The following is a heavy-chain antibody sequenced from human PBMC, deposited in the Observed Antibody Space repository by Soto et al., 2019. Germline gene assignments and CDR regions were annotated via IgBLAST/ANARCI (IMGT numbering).Heavy chain of an antibody. J-gene: IGHJ5*02. Sequence: SEPLSLTCAASDCSISSGYYWGWLRPPPGRGLEWIGSIYHSGCTYYNPSLNSRVILSIDMTNNHVPQILTSMLAADTAVYYCACVGCWVPNYYESSPYTVEGRFDPVGQAPLVIFCS. CDR3: ACVGCWVPNYYESSPYTVEGRFDP. CDR2: IYHSGCT. D-gene: IGHD3-22*01. CDR1: DCSISSGYY. V-gene: IGHV4-38-2*01.